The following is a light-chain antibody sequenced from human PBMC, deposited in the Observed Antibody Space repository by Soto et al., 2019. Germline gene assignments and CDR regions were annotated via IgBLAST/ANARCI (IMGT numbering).Light chain of an antibody. Sequence: QSALTQPASVSGSPGQSITISCTGTSSDVGGYNYVSWYQQHQGKAPKLLIYDVSNRPSGVSNRFSGSKSGNTASLTISGLQAEDEADYYCSSYTSSSTWVFGGGTKVTV. CDR3: SSYTSSSTWV. V-gene: IGLV2-14*01. J-gene: IGLJ3*02. CDR2: DVS. CDR1: SSDVGGYNY.